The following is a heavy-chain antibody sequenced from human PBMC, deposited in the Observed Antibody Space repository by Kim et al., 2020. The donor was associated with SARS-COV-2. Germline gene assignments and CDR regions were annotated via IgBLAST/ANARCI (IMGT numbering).Heavy chain of an antibody. V-gene: IGHV4-34*01. D-gene: IGHD3-10*01. CDR3: AGSLMVRRASRNYYYGMDV. Sequence: SETLSLTCGVFGESISGYQWSWIRQAPGKGLEWIGEVSLGGDTYYNPSLRSRVAFSVDTSKKHLALNVTSVTAADTATYYCAGSLMVRRASRNYYYGMDVWGQGTTVTVSS. CDR2: VSLGGDT. J-gene: IGHJ6*02. CDR1: GESISGYQ.